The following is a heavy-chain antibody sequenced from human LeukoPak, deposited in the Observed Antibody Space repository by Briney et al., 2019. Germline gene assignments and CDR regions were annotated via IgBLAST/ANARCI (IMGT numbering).Heavy chain of an antibody. V-gene: IGHV1-2*02. CDR1: GYTFTGYY. CDR2: INPNSGGT. CDR3: ARDRGYSGYDLRDAFDI. Sequence: ASVKVSRKASGYTFTGYYMHWVRQAPGQGLEWMGWINPNSGGTNYAQKFQGRVTMTRDTSISTAYMELSRLRSDVTAGYYCARDRGYSGYDLRDAFDIWGQGTMVTVSS. J-gene: IGHJ3*02. D-gene: IGHD5-12*01.